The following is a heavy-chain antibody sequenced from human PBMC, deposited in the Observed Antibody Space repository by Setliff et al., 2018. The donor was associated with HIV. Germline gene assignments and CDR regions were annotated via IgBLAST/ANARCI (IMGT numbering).Heavy chain of an antibody. CDR3: ARGNFGVVPGPVYYYYYMDV. CDR2: INHSGST. CDR1: GGSFSGYY. Sequence: SETLSLTCAVYGGSFSGYYWHWIRQTPGKGLEWIGEINHSGSTNYNQTLKSRVTISVDTSKNQFSLKLSAVTAAATAVSYCARGNFGVVPGPVYYYYYMDVWGKGTTVTVSS. J-gene: IGHJ6*03. V-gene: IGHV4-34*01. D-gene: IGHD3-3*01.